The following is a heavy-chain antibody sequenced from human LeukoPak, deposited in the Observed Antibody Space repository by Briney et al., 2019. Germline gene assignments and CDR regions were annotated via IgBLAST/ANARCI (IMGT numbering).Heavy chain of an antibody. J-gene: IGHJ5*02. CDR2: ISAYNGNT. CDR1: GYTFTSYG. Sequence: GASVKVSCKASGYTFTSYGISWVRQAPGQGLEWMGWISAYNGNTNYAQKLQGRVTITTDTSTSTAYLELRSLRSDDTAVYYCARDPPQGWFDPWGQGTLVTVSS. CDR3: ARDPPQGWFDP. V-gene: IGHV1-18*01.